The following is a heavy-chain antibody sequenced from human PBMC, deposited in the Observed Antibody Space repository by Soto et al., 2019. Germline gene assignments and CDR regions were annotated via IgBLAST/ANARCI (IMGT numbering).Heavy chain of an antibody. J-gene: IGHJ5*02. CDR2: IATYNSNR. Sequence: HLVQSEPEVKKPGASITVSCKTSGDTFTNFGLSWVRQAPGQGLEWMGWIATYNSNRNYAQKFQGRRTLTTDTTTSTAYMELKSLRYDDTAVYYCATVLRGVVNWFDPWGQGTLVTVSS. CDR3: ATVLRGVVNWFDP. V-gene: IGHV1-18*01. CDR1: GDTFTNFG. D-gene: IGHD3-10*01.